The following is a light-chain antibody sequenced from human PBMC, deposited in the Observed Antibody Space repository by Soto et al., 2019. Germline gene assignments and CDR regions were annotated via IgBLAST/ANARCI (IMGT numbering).Light chain of an antibody. CDR3: QQYDSYPWT. CDR2: KAS. CDR1: QSIRSW. V-gene: IGKV1-5*03. Sequence: DIQMTQSPSTLSASVRDRVTITCRASQSIRSWLAWYQQKPGKAPKLLIYKASSLESGVPSRFSGSGSGTEFTLTISSLQPDDSATYYCQQYDSYPWTSGQGTKVKSK. J-gene: IGKJ1*01.